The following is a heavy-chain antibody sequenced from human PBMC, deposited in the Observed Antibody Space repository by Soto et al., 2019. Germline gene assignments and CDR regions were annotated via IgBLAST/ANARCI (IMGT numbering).Heavy chain of an antibody. CDR3: ARDPGTGEYFDH. CDR2: ITPSGSS. CDR1: GASFNIYY. V-gene: IGHV4-59*01. D-gene: IGHD3-10*01. Sequence: KTSENLSLTCSFSGASFNIYYWGWVRQPPGKGLEWIGYITPSGSSNYNPSLKSRVTMSIDAPMKQFSLSLTSVTPADTAVYFCARDPGTGEYFDHWSQGTLVTVSS. J-gene: IGHJ4*02.